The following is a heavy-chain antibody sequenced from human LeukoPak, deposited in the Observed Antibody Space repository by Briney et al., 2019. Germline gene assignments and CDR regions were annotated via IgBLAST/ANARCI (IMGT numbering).Heavy chain of an antibody. CDR3: AREGRITMVRGVPNYYYYGMDV. D-gene: IGHD3-10*01. J-gene: IGHJ6*02. CDR2: IYSGGST. CDR1: GFTVSSNY. V-gene: IGHV3-53*01. Sequence: GGSLRLSCAASGFTVSSNYMSWVRQAPGKGLEWVSVIYSGGSTYYADSVKGRFTISRDNSKNTLYLQMNSLRAEDTAVYYCAREGRITMVRGVPNYYYYGMDVWGQGTTVTVSS.